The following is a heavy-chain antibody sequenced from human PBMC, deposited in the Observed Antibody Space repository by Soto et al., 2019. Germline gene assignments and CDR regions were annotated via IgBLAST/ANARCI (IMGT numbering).Heavy chain of an antibody. J-gene: IGHJ6*03. CDR2: IIPSLGIA. CDR3: ARGYCSGCSCYSGYYYYYMDV. V-gene: IGHV1-69*02. CDR1: GGTFSSYT. Sequence: QVQLVQSGAEVKKPGSSVKVSCKASGGTFSSYTISCVRQAPGQGLEWMGRIIPSLGIANYAQKFQGRVMISADKCTSTAYMELSSLRSEQTAVYYCARGYCSGCSCYSGYYYYYMDVWGKGTTVTVSS. D-gene: IGHD2-15*01.